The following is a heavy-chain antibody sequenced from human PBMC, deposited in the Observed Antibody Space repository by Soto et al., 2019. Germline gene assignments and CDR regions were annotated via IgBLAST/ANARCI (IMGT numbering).Heavy chain of an antibody. CDR3: ARERGGRYYGSGSYYNRFDY. CDR1: GGSISSGGYY. Sequence: SETLSLTCTVSGGSISSGGYYWSWIRQHPGKGLEWIGYIYYSGSTYYNPSLKSRVTISVDTSKNQFSLKLSSVTAADTAVYYCARERGGRYYGSGSYYNRFDYWGQGTLVT. V-gene: IGHV4-31*03. J-gene: IGHJ4*02. CDR2: IYYSGST. D-gene: IGHD3-10*01.